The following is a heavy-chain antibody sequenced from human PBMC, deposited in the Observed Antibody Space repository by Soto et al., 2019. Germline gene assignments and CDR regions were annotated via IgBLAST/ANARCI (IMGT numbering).Heavy chain of an antibody. Sequence: GGSLRLSCAASGFTFSSYAMSWVRQAPGKGLEWVSAISGSGGNTYYADSVKGRFTISRDNSKNTLYLQMNSLRAEDTAVYYCAKDLTVGIGMDVWGQGTTVTVSS. J-gene: IGHJ6*02. CDR3: AKDLTVGIGMDV. CDR2: ISGSGGNT. D-gene: IGHD3-9*01. CDR1: GFTFSSYA. V-gene: IGHV3-23*01.